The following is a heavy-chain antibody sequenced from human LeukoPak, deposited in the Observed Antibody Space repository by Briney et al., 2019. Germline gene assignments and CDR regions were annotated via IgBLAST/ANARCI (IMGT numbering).Heavy chain of an antibody. J-gene: IGHJ3*02. CDR2: IYPGDSDT. CDR1: GYDFSTYY. CDR3: ARLMLFEYGDYGDALGI. V-gene: IGHV5-51*01. Sequence: KDGESLKVSCKGSGYDFSTYYIGWVRQLPGKGLEWMGVIYPGDSDTTYSPSFEDEVTMSVDKSFSSAYLQWRSLKASNTAMYYCARLMLFEYGDYGDALGIWAEGTMVIVSS. D-gene: IGHD4-17*01.